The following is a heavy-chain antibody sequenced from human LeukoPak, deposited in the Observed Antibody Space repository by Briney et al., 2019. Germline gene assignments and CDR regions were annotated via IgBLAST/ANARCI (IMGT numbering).Heavy chain of an antibody. CDR1: GYTFTSYG. D-gene: IGHD1-26*01. CDR2: ISAYNGNT. Sequence: GASVKVSCKASGYTFTSYGISWVRQAPGQGLEWMGWISAYNGNTNYAQKLQGRVTMTTDTSTSTAYMELRSLRSDDTAVYYCARDESRGATIDPLGVDYWGQGTLVTVSS. V-gene: IGHV1-18*01. CDR3: ARDESRGATIDPLGVDY. J-gene: IGHJ4*02.